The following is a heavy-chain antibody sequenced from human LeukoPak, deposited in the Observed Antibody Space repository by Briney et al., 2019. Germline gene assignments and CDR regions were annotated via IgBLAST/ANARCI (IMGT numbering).Heavy chain of an antibody. Sequence: GRSLRLSCAASGFTFSSYGMHWVRQAPGKGLEWVAVISYDGSNKYYADSVKGRFTTSRDNSKNTLYLQMNSLRAEDTAVYYCASLWFGELFQLEKWGQGTLVTVSS. CDR1: GFTFSSYG. J-gene: IGHJ4*02. V-gene: IGHV3-30*03. D-gene: IGHD3-10*01. CDR3: ASLWFGELFQLEK. CDR2: ISYDGSNK.